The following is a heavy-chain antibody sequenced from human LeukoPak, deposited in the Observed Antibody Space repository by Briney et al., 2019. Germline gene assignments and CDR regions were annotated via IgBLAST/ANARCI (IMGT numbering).Heavy chain of an antibody. CDR1: GFTFSSYG. CDR2: ISYDGSNK. D-gene: IGHD2-8*01. Sequence: GGSLRLSCAASGFTFSSYGMHGVRQAPGKGLEWVAVISYDGSNKYYADSVKGRFTISRDNSKNTLYLQMNSLRAEDTAVYYCANGYCTNGVCYPYYYYYMDVWGKGTTVTVSS. J-gene: IGHJ6*03. CDR3: ANGYCTNGVCYPYYYYYMDV. V-gene: IGHV3-30*18.